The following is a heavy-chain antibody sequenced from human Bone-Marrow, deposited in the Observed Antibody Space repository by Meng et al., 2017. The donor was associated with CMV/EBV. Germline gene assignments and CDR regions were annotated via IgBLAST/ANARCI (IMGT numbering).Heavy chain of an antibody. J-gene: IGHJ4*01. CDR2: IKQDGSEK. CDR1: GCTFSSYW. D-gene: IGHD1-26*01. V-gene: IGHV3-7*03. Sequence: SLKISCAASGCTFSSYWLSWVRQAPGKGLEWVANIKQDGSEKYYADSVKGRFTISRDDSRNTLYLQMNGLRAEDTAIYYCATRPRLGADAGFDCWGQGTLVTVSS. CDR3: ATRPRLGADAGFDC.